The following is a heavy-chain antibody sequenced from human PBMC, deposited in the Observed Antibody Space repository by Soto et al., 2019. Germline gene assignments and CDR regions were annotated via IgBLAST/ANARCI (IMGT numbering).Heavy chain of an antibody. CDR2: IYYSGST. V-gene: IGHV4-59*01. CDR1: GGSISSYY. Sequence: SETLSLTCTVSGGSISSYYWSWIRQPPGKGLEWIGYIYYSGSTNYNPSLNSRVTISVDTSKNQFSLKLSSVTAADTAVFYCAKVLFGKGTCSAPWGKGTLDTVSS. J-gene: IGHJ5*02. CDR3: AKVLFGKGTCSAP. D-gene: IGHD3-3*01.